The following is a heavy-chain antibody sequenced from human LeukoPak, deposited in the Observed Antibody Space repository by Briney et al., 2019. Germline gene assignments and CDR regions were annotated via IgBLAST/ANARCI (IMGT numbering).Heavy chain of an antibody. CDR3: ARYSHDSSGYHFDY. Sequence: GGSLRLSCATSGFSFNDYYMSWIRQAPGKGLEWLSYISSSGSTIYYADSVTGRFTISRDNAKNSLYLQMSSLRAEDTAVYYCARYSHDSSGYHFDYWGQGTLVTVPS. V-gene: IGHV3-11*01. J-gene: IGHJ4*02. D-gene: IGHD3-22*01. CDR2: ISSSGSTI. CDR1: GFSFNDYY.